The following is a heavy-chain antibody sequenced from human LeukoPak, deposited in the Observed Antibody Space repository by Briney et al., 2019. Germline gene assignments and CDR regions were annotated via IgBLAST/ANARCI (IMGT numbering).Heavy chain of an antibody. CDR3: ARDQGLTAPPPYGLDV. D-gene: IGHD5-18*01. Sequence: SGKVSCQTSGVNFSSSAITWVRQAPGQGLEWMGRIIPVLNITTYAQEFQGSVTITADTSTSTVYMELSSLRSEETAVYYCARDQGLTAPPPYGLDVRGQGTTV. CDR1: GVNFSSSA. CDR2: IIPVLNIT. V-gene: IGHV1-69*04. J-gene: IGHJ6*02.